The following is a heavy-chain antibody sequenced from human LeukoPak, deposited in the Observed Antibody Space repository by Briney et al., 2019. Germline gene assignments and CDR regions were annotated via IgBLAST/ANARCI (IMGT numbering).Heavy chain of an antibody. CDR3: AGASITMIVVVHYGMDV. CDR1: GFTFSSYW. CDR2: INSDGSST. Sequence: PGGSLRLSCAASGFTFSSYWMHWVRQAPGKGLVWVSRINSDGSSTSYADSVKGRFTISRDNAKNTLYLQMNSLRAEDTAVYYCAGASITMIVVVHYGMDVWGQGTTVTVSS. J-gene: IGHJ6*02. V-gene: IGHV3-74*01. D-gene: IGHD3-22*01.